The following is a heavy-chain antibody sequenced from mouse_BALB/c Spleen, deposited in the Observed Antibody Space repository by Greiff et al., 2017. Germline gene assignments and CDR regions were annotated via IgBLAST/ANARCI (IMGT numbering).Heavy chain of an antibody. CDR3: ARGAVVYFDY. CDR1: GYSFTGYY. CDR2: INPYNGAT. J-gene: IGHJ2*01. D-gene: IGHD1-1*01. Sequence: VQLQQSGPELVKPGASVKISCKASGYSFTGYYMHWVKQSHVKSLEWIGRINPYNGATSYNQNFKDKASLTVDKSSSTAYMELHSLTSEDSAVYYCARGAVVYFDYWGQGTTLTVSS. V-gene: IGHV1-31*01.